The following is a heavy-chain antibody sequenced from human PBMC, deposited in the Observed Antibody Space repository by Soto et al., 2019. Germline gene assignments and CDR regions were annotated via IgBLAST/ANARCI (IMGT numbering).Heavy chain of an antibody. CDR2: IYRSGST. CDR1: GYSISSGYY. CDR3: ARDGEWQLPYDY. Sequence: SETLSLTGVVSGYSISSGYYWGWIRQPPGKGLEWIGNIYRSGSTYYNPSLKSRVTISVDTSKNQFSLKLSSVTAADTAVYYCARDGEWQLPYDYWGLGTLVTVSS. D-gene: IGHD2-15*01. V-gene: IGHV4-38-2*02. J-gene: IGHJ4*02.